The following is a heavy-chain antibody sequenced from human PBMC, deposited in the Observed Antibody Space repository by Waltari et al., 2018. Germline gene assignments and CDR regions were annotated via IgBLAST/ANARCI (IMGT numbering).Heavy chain of an antibody. CDR2: ISSSGSTI. Sequence: QVQLVESGGGLVKPGGSLRLSCATSGFTLSDYYMSWIRQAPGKGLEWVSYISSSGSTIYYADSVKGRFTSSRDNAKNSLYLQMNSLRAEDTAIYYCARESPITVARIDYWGQGTLVTVSS. J-gene: IGHJ4*02. CDR3: ARESPITVARIDY. V-gene: IGHV3-11*01. D-gene: IGHD6-19*01. CDR1: GFTLSDYY.